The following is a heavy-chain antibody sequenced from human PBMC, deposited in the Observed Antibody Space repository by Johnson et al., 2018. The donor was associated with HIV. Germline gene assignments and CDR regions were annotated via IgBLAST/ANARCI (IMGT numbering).Heavy chain of an antibody. D-gene: IGHD2-2*01. Sequence: QVQLVESGGGLVQPGGSLRLSCAASGFTFSSYAMHWVRQAPGKGLEWVAVISYDGSNKYYADSVKGRFTISRDNSKNTLYLQMNSLRAEDTAVYYCAKESPREYQLPTDDVDSWGQGTMVTVSS. V-gene: IGHV3-30-3*01. J-gene: IGHJ3*02. CDR2: ISYDGSNK. CDR1: GFTFSSYA. CDR3: AKESPREYQLPTDDVDS.